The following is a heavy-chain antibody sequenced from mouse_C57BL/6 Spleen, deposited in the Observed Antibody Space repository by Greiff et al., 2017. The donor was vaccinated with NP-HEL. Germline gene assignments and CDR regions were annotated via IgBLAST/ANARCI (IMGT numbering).Heavy chain of an antibody. CDR1: GYTFTDYE. V-gene: IGHV1-15*01. J-gene: IGHJ2*01. CDR2: IDPETGGT. Sequence: QVHVKQSGAELVRPGASVTLSCKASGYTFTDYEMHWVKQTPVHGLEWIGAIDPETGGTAYNQKFKGKAILTADKSSSPAYMELRSLTSEDSAVYYCRGYYGNSSGYWGQGTTLTVSS. D-gene: IGHD2-1*01. CDR3: RGYYGNSSGY.